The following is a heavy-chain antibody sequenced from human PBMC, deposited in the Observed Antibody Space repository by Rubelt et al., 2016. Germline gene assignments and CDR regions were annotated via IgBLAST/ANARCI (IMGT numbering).Heavy chain of an antibody. J-gene: IGHJ4*02. Sequence: QVQLVQSGAEVEKPGSSVKVSCKASGGTFSSYAISWVRQAPGQGLEWMGWINPNSGGTNYAQKFQGRVTRTRDTSISTAYMELSRLRSDDTAVYYCATSDEYSSSSLDYWGQGTLVTVSS. CDR3: ATSDEYSSSSLDY. CDR2: INPNSGGT. D-gene: IGHD6-13*01. CDR1: GGTFSSYA. V-gene: IGHV1-2*02.